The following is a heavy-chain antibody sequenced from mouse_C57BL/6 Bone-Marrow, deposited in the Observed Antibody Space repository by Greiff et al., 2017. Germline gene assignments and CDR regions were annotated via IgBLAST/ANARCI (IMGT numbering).Heavy chain of an antibody. CDR3: TRSLFYYGTHY. Sequence: VQLQQSGAELVKPGASVKLSCTASGFNIKDYYIHWVKQRTEQGLEWIGRIDPEDGETKYAPKFQDKATITADTSSNTAYLQLSSLTSEDTAVYYCTRSLFYYGTHYWGQGTTLTVSS. CDR2: IDPEDGET. CDR1: GFNIKDYY. J-gene: IGHJ2*01. D-gene: IGHD1-1*01. V-gene: IGHV14-2*01.